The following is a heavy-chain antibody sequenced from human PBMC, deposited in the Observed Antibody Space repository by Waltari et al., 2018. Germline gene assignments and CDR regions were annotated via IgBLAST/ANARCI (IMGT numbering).Heavy chain of an antibody. J-gene: IGHJ6*01. Sequence: EVQLVESGGGLVQPGRSLRLSCAASGFTFDDYAMHWVRQAPGKGLEWVSGISWKSGSIGYADSVKGRFTISRDNAKNSLYLQMNSLRAEDMALYCSAKRILPGYCSASPPGILLQIGRAHV. CDR3: AKRILPGYCSASPPGILLQIGRAHV. CDR2: ISWKSGSI. D-gene: IGHD2-15*01. V-gene: IGHV3-9*03. CDR1: GFTFDDYA.